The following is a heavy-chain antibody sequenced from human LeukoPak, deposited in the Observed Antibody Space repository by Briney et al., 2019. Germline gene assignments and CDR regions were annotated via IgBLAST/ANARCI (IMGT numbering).Heavy chain of an antibody. CDR3: ARGGYYYDSSGSDY. D-gene: IGHD3-22*01. V-gene: IGHV7-4-1*02. CDR2: INTNTGNP. Sequence: ASVKVSCKASGYTFTSYAMNWVRQAPGQGLELMGWINTNTGNPTYAQGFTGRFVFSLDTSVSTAYLQISSLKAEDTAVYYCARGGYYYDSSGSDYWGQGTLVTVSS. J-gene: IGHJ4*02. CDR1: GYTFTSYA.